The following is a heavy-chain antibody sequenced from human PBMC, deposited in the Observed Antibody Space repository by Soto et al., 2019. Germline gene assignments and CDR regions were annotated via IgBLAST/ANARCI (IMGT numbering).Heavy chain of an antibody. CDR2: IYYIGST. V-gene: IGHV4-39*01. CDR1: GGSISSSSYY. J-gene: IGHJ4*02. CDR3: ARSYYYDSSGYWHYFDY. D-gene: IGHD3-22*01. Sequence: QLPLQELGPGLVKPSETLSLTCTVSGGSISSSSYYWGWIRPPPGEGVGGIGRIYYIGSTYYNPSLKSRVTISVDTSKNQFSLKLSSVTAADTAVYYCARSYYYDSSGYWHYFDYWGQGTLVTVSS.